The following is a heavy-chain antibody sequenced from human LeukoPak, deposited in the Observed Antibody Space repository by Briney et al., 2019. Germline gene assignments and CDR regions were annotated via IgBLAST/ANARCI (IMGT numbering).Heavy chain of an antibody. Sequence: SETLSLTCGVSGGFITTTNYWSWVRQPPGGGLEWIGEVSLAGRTRYNPSLKNRVNISIDESKNHLYLNLASVTAADTAVYYCSRESGPFCPFGHWGQGTLVAVTS. CDR2: VSLAGRT. J-gene: IGHJ4*02. CDR1: GGFITTTNY. D-gene: IGHD1-26*01. CDR3: SRESGPFCPFGH. V-gene: IGHV4-4*02.